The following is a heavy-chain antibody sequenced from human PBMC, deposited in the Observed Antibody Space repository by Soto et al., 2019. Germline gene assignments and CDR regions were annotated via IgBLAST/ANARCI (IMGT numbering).Heavy chain of an antibody. CDR2: MYYGGNT. CDR1: GGSISSTSYC. J-gene: IGHJ5*02. V-gene: IGHV4-39*02. D-gene: IGHD2-2*01. Sequence: SETLSLTCTVSGGSISSTSYCWGWIRQPPGRGLEWIGSMYYGGNTYYNPSLKSRVTISVDTPKNQFSLKLSSVTAADTAVYYCARDLGYCSSTSCYGWFDPWGQGTLVTVSS. CDR3: ARDLGYCSSTSCYGWFDP.